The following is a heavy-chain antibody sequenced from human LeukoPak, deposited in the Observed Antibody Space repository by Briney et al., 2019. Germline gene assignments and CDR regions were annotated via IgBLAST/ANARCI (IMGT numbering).Heavy chain of an antibody. Sequence: ASVKVSCKASGGTFSSYAISWARQAPGQGLEWMGGIIPIFGTANYAQKFQGRVTITADESTSTAYMELSSLRSEDTAVYYCAGDRGDYYYGMDVWGQGTTVTVSS. V-gene: IGHV1-69*01. CDR2: IIPIFGTA. CDR1: GGTFSSYA. CDR3: AGDRGDYYYGMDV. J-gene: IGHJ6*02.